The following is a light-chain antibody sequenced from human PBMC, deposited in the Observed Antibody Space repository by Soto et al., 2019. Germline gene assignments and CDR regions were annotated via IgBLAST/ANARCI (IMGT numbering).Light chain of an antibody. CDR2: EVN. CDR3: LSFTTTXTHV. V-gene: IGLV2-14*01. CDR1: SSDIGAYYY. J-gene: IGLJ1*01. Sequence: QSSLTQPASLSGSPGQSITISCTGTSSDIGAYYYVSWFQQHPGKAPKLMISEVNNRPSGVSNRFSGSKSGNTAYLTISGLQVEDEAEYFCLSFTTTXTHVVGTGTKVXVX.